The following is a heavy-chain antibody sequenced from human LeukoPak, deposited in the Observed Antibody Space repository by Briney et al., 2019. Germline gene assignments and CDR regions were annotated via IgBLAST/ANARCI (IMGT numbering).Heavy chain of an antibody. CDR1: GFTFNDYG. D-gene: IGHD2-15*01. CDR2: INWSDDTT. CDR3: ARRGSCSGGSCYTYYFDS. J-gene: IGHJ4*02. V-gene: IGHV3-20*04. Sequence: GGSLRLSCTVSGFTFNDYGMSWVRQAPGKGLEWVSGINWSDDTTGYADSVKGRFTISRDNAKNSLYLQMSSLRAEDTALYYCARRGSCSGGSCYTYYFDSWGQGTLVTVSS.